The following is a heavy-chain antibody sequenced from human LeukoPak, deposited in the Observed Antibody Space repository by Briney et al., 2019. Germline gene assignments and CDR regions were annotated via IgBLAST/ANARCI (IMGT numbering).Heavy chain of an antibody. Sequence: SETLSLTCTVSGYSISSGYYWGWIRQPPGKGLEWIGSIYHSGSTYYNPSLKSRVTISVDTSKNQFSLKLSSVTAADTAVYYCARQKPYYYYYYMDVWGKGTTVTISS. CDR1: GYSISSGYY. CDR3: ARQKPYYYYYYMDV. V-gene: IGHV4-38-2*02. J-gene: IGHJ6*03. CDR2: IYHSGST.